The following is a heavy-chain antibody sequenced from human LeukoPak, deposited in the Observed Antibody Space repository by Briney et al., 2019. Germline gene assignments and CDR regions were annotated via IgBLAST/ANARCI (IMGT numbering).Heavy chain of an antibody. V-gene: IGHV1-2*02. J-gene: IGHJ3*02. CDR1: GGTFSSYA. D-gene: IGHD4-17*01. CDR2: IDPKSGDI. CDR3: ARGGLRYDAFDI. Sequence: ASVKVSCKASGGTFSSYAISWVRQAPGQGLEWMGRIDPKSGDIKNAQKFQGRVTMTRVTYISTVYMDLTRLRSDDTAFYYCARGGLRYDAFDIWGQGTMVTVSS.